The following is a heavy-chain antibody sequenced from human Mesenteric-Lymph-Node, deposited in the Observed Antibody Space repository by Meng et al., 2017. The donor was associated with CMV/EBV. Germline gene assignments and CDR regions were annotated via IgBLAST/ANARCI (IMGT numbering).Heavy chain of an antibody. V-gene: IGHV4-34*01. CDR1: GGSFSGYY. D-gene: IGHD3-9*01. Sequence: QVQLQQWGAGLLKPSATLSVTCAGYGGSFSGYYWNWIRQSPEKGLEWIGEINHSGSTTYNPSFTSRIIISVDTSTNQISLNMSSVTAADTAVYYCARGSSYDILTGYFDYWGQGALVTVSS. CDR2: INHSGST. J-gene: IGHJ4*02. CDR3: ARGSSYDILTGYFDY.